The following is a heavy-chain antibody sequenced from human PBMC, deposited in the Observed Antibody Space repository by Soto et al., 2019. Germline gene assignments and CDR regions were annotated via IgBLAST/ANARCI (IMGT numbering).Heavy chain of an antibody. J-gene: IGHJ4*02. CDR3: SADLPDWGAYAFDY. D-gene: IGHD3-16*01. CDR2: VKSKVDGETI. CDR1: GFTFNGAW. Sequence: EVQRVESGGGLVEPGGSLRLSCAASGFTFNGAWMNWVRQGPGKGLEWVGRVKSKVDGETIDYAAPVKGRFTISRDDSRNMVYLQMNSLSTEDTAMYYCSADLPDWGAYAFDYWGQGALVTVSS. V-gene: IGHV3-15*07.